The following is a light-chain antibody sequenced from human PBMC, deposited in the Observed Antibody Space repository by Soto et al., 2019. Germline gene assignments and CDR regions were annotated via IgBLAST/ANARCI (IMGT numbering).Light chain of an antibody. Sequence: QAVLTQRPSVSGAPGQRATISCTGSSSNIGAGYDVHWYQQLPGTAPKLLIYGNSNRPSGVPDRFSGSKSGTSASLAITGLQAEDEADYYCQSYDSSLSGYVFGTGTKVTVL. CDR2: GNS. V-gene: IGLV1-40*01. CDR1: SSNIGAGYD. J-gene: IGLJ1*01. CDR3: QSYDSSLSGYV.